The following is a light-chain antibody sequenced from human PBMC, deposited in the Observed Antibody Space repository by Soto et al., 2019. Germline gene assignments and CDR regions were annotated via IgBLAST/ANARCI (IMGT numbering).Light chain of an antibody. CDR3: QQYGSSVWT. CDR1: LSVTSNF. J-gene: IGKJ1*01. V-gene: IGKV3-20*01. Sequence: EIVLTQSPGTLSLSPGERATLSCRASLSVTSNFLAWYQQKPGQAPRLLLYDASNRATGIPDRFSGSGSGTDFSLTISILEPEDFAVYYCQQYGSSVWTFGQGTKVEI. CDR2: DAS.